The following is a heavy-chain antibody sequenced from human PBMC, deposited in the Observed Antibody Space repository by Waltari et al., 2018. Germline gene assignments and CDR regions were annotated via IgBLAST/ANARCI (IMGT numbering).Heavy chain of an antibody. CDR1: GGSFSGYY. CDR3: ARGRGYCSGGSCPRQYNWFDP. J-gene: IGHJ5*02. CDR2: INHSGST. Sequence: QVQLQQWGAGLLKPSETLSLTCAVYGGSFSGYYWSWIRQPPGKGLEWIGEINHSGSTNYNPSLKIRVTISVDTSKNQFSLKLSSVTAADTAVYYCARGRGYCSGGSCPRQYNWFDPWGQGTLVTVSS. D-gene: IGHD2-15*01. V-gene: IGHV4-34*01.